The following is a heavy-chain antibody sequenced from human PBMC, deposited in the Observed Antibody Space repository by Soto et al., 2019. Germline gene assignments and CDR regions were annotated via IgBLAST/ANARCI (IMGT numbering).Heavy chain of an antibody. CDR1: GGTFSSYA. V-gene: IGHV1-69*01. J-gene: IGHJ4*02. Sequence: QVQLVQSGAEVKKPGSSVKVSCKASGGTFSSYAISWVRQAPGQGLEWMGGIIPIFGTENYAQKFQGRVTITADESTSTGYMELSSLRSEDTAVYYCASGGYDYVWGSYRYTFDYWGQGTLVTVSS. CDR2: IIPIFGTE. CDR3: ASGGYDYVWGSYRYTFDY. D-gene: IGHD3-16*02.